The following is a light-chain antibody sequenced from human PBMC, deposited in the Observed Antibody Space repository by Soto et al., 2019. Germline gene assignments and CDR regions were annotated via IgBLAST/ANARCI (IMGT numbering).Light chain of an antibody. J-gene: IGKJ1*01. CDR3: QHYNSYSEA. CDR1: QTISSW. V-gene: IGKV1-5*03. CDR2: KAS. Sequence: DVQMTQSPSTXSGSVGDRVTITCRASQTISSWLAWYQQKPGKAPKLLIYKASTLKSGVPSRFSGSGSGTEFTLTIGSLQPDDFATYYCQHYNSYSEAFGQGTKVDIK.